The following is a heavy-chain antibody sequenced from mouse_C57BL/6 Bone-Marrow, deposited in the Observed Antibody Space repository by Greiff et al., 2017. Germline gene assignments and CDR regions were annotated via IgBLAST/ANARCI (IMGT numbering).Heavy chain of an antibody. Sequence: EVKVVESGGGLVKPGGSLKLSCAASGFTFSSYAMPWVRQTPEQRLEWVATISAGGSYTYYPDNVKGRFTISRDNAKNNLYLQMSHLKSEDTAVYYCASYYAMDYWGQGTSVTVSS. J-gene: IGHJ4*01. CDR3: ASYYAMDY. CDR2: ISAGGSYT. V-gene: IGHV5-4*03. CDR1: GFTFSSYA.